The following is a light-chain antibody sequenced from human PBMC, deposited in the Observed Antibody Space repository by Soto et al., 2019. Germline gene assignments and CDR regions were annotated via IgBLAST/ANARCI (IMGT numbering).Light chain of an antibody. V-gene: IGKV3-20*01. CDR1: QSVSSN. CDR2: GAS. Sequence: EIVMMQSTGTLSLTPGESATLHCRASQSVSSNLAWYQQKPGQAPRLLIYGASSRATGIPDRFSGSGSGTDFTLTISRLEPEDFAVYYCQQYGSSPRTFGQGTKVDIK. J-gene: IGKJ1*01. CDR3: QQYGSSPRT.